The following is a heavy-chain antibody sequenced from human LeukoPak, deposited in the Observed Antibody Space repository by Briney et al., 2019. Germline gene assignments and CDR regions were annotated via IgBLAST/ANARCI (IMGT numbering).Heavy chain of an antibody. V-gene: IGHV4-34*01. CDR1: GGSFSGYY. J-gene: IGHJ5*02. Sequence: SETLSLTCAVYGGSFSGYYWSWIRQPPGKGLEWIGEINHSGSTNYNPSLKSRVTISVDTSKNQFSLKLSSVTAADTAVYYCAKDWRAAAATYNWFDPWGQGTLVTVSS. CDR2: INHSGST. D-gene: IGHD6-13*01. CDR3: AKDWRAAAATYNWFDP.